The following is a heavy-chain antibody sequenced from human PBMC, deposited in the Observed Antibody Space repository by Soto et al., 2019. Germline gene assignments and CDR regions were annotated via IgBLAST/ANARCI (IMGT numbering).Heavy chain of an antibody. V-gene: IGHV3-23*01. J-gene: IGHJ3*02. D-gene: IGHD3-22*01. CDR3: AKDHYYDSSGYYRDAFDI. CDR2: ISGSGGST. CDR1: GFTFSSYA. Sequence: PGGSLRLSCAASGFTFSSYAMSWVRQAPGKGLEWVSAISGSGGSTYYADSVKGRFTISRDNSKNTLYLQMNSLRAEDTAVYYCAKDHYYDSSGYYRDAFDIWGQGTMVTVSS.